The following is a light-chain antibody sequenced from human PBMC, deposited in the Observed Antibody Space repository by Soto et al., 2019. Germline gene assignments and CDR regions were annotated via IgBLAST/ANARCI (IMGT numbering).Light chain of an antibody. CDR3: AAWDDSLNGYV. CDR2: EVS. CDR1: SSDVGGYNY. Sequence: QSVRTQPASVSGSPGQSITISCTGTSSDVGGYNYVSWYQQHPGKAPKLMIYEVSNRPSGVSNRFSGSKSGNTASLAISGLQSEDEADYYCAAWDDSLNGYVFGTGTKVTVL. J-gene: IGLJ1*01. V-gene: IGLV2-14*01.